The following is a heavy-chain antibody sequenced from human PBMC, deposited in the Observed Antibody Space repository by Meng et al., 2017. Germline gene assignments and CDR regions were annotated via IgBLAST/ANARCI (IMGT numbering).Heavy chain of an antibody. Sequence: SETLSLTCTVSRGSISSGGYYWSWIRQHPGKGLEWIGHTYYSGNTYYNPSLKSLVTISVSTSKNQFSLKLSSVTAADTAVYYCARAGDSSGYYDYWGQGTLVTVSS. CDR3: ARAGDSSGYYDY. CDR2: TYYSGNT. J-gene: IGHJ4*02. CDR1: RGSISSGGYY. V-gene: IGHV4-31*01. D-gene: IGHD3-22*01.